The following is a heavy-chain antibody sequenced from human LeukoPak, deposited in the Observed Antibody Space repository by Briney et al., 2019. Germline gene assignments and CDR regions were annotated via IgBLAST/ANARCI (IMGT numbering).Heavy chain of an antibody. D-gene: IGHD3-3*01. J-gene: IGHJ3*02. CDR3: ARRGEWLLYDNTGTNAFDI. CDR2: IDPSDSYT. Sequence: GESLKISCKGSGYSFTSYWINWVRQMPGKGLEWMGRIDPSDSYTNYSPSFQGHVTISADKSISTAYLQWSSLKASDTAIYYCARRGEWLLYDNTGTNAFDIWGQGTLVTVSS. V-gene: IGHV5-10-1*01. CDR1: GYSFTSYW.